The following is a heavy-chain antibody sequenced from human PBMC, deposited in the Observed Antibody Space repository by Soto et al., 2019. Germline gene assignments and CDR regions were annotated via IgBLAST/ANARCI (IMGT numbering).Heavy chain of an antibody. CDR2: INTNSGAT. J-gene: IGHJ5*02. CDR3: ARGGGTILAPLP. CDR1: GSTFTGYF. V-gene: IGHV1-2*02. D-gene: IGHD3-3*01. Sequence: QVQLMQSGAEMNKPGASVKVSCKASGSTFTGYFMHWVRQAHGQGLEWMGWINTNSGATKYEHKFQGRVTMTMDTSISTAYMELCGLTSGDTAVYFGARGGGTILAPLPWGQGTLVTVSS.